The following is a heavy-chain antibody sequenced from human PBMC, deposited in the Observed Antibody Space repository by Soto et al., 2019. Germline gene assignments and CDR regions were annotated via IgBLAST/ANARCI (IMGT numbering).Heavy chain of an antibody. CDR3: ARYRYGSGSYSPSNFDY. Sequence: SETLSPTCTVPGGSISSGGYYWSWPRQPPGEGLEWIGYIYYSGSTYYNPSLKSRVTISVDTSKNQFTLKLSSVTAADTAVYYCARYRYGSGSYSPSNFDYWGQGTLVTVSS. CDR1: GGSISSGGYY. D-gene: IGHD3-10*01. J-gene: IGHJ4*02. V-gene: IGHV4-31*03. CDR2: IYYSGST.